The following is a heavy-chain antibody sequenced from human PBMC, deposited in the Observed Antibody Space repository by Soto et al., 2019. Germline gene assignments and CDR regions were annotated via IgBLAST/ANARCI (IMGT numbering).Heavy chain of an antibody. D-gene: IGHD2-8*01. CDR1: GYTFTSYY. CDR2: INPSGGST. Sequence: ASVKVSCKASGYTFTSYYMHWVRQAPGQGLEWMGIINPSGGSTSYAQKFQGRVTMTRDTSTSTVYMELSSLRSEDTAVYYCARVSIVLMVYAKIVARTGFDYWGQGTLVTVSS. J-gene: IGHJ4*02. V-gene: IGHV1-46*03. CDR3: ARVSIVLMVYAKIVARTGFDY.